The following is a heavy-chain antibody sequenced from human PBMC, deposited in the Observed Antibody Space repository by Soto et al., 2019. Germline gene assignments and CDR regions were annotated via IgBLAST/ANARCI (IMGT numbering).Heavy chain of an antibody. J-gene: IGHJ5*02. CDR3: ARDHISSWYGFWFDP. D-gene: IGHD6-13*01. CDR1: GGSISSYY. V-gene: IGHV4-59*01. CDR2: IYYSGST. Sequence: SETLSLTCTVSGGSISSYYWSWIRQPPGKGLEWIGYIYYSGSTNYNPSLKSRVTISVDTSKNQFSLKLSSVTAADTAVYYCARDHISSWYGFWFDPWGQGTLVTVSS.